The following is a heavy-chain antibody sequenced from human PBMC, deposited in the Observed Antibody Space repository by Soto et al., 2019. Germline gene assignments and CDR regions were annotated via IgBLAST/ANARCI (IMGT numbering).Heavy chain of an antibody. CDR2: IYYSGST. CDR1: GGSISSYY. D-gene: IGHD2-2*01. J-gene: IGHJ4*02. V-gene: IGHV4-59*08. Sequence: SETLSLTCTVSGGSISSYYWSWIRQPPGKGLEWIGYIYYSGSTNYNPSLKSRVTISVDTSKNQFSLKLSSVTAADTAVYYCARRTGAYFDYWGQGTLVTVSS. CDR3: ARRTGAYFDY.